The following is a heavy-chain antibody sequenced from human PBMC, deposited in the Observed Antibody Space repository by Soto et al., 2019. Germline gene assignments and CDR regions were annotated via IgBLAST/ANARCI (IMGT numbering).Heavy chain of an antibody. CDR1: GGSISSYY. Sequence: QVQLQESGPGLVKPSETLSLTCTVSGGSISSYYWNWIRQPPGKGLEWIGYLYYSGSTNYNPSLXSXVXIXLDTSKNQFSLKLSSVTAADTAVYYCARGWGGYFQHWDQGTLVTVSS. CDR2: LYYSGST. D-gene: IGHD7-27*01. CDR3: ARGWGGYFQH. J-gene: IGHJ1*01. V-gene: IGHV4-59*01.